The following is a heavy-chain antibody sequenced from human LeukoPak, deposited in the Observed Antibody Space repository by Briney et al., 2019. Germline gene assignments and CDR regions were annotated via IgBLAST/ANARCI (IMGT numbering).Heavy chain of an antibody. CDR1: GFTVSSNY. D-gene: IGHD3-9*01. J-gene: IGHJ4*02. CDR3: ARDGLTGALDY. Sequence: GRSLRLSCAASGFTVSSNYMSWVRQAPGKGLEWVSVIYSGGSTYYADSVKGRFTISRDNSKNTLYLQMNSLRAEDTAVYYCARDGLTGALDYWGQGTLVTVSS. V-gene: IGHV3-53*01. CDR2: IYSGGST.